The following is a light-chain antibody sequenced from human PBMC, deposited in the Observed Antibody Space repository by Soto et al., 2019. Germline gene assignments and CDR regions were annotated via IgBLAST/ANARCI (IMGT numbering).Light chain of an antibody. J-gene: IGLJ1*01. CDR3: VLYYNGPYV. V-gene: IGLV7-46*01. CDR2: DTT. Sequence: QAVVTQEPSLTVSPGGTVTLTCGSSTGAVTNGHYPYWFQQKPGQAPRTLIYDTTNRHSWTPARFSGSLLGGKAALTLSGAHPEDEAEYDCVLYYNGPYVFGTGTKVTVL. CDR1: TGAVTNGHY.